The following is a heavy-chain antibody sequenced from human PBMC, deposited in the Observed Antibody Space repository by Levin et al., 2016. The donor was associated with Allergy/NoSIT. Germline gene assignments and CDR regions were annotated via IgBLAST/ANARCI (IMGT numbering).Heavy chain of an antibody. CDR2: IWYDGSNK. V-gene: IGHV3-30*02. Sequence: GESLKISCAASGITFRSYGMHWVRQAPGKGLEWVAIIWYDGSNKYYADSVKGRFTISRDNSKNTLYLQMNSLRAEDTAVYYCARDSIRRPGSYYNLIDYWGQGTLVTVSS. J-gene: IGHJ4*02. D-gene: IGHD3-10*01. CDR1: GITFRSYG. CDR3: ARDSIRRPGSYYNLIDY.